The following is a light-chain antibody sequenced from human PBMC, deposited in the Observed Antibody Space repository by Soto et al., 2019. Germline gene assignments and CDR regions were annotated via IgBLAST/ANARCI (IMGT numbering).Light chain of an antibody. CDR3: QQYNNWRT. Sequence: EIVITQSPATLSVSPGERVTLSCSASQSVSSNLAWYQQKPGQAPRLLIYDASTRATGIPARISGSGSGTEFTLTINSLQSGDFAVYYCQQYNNWRTFGQGTKVDIK. J-gene: IGKJ1*01. CDR2: DAS. V-gene: IGKV3-15*01. CDR1: QSVSSN.